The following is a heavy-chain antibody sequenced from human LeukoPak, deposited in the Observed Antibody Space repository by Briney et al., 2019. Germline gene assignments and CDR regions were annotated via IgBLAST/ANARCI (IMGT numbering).Heavy chain of an antibody. CDR1: GGSISSYY. CDR3: ARAPQYYDILTGYPYYFDY. J-gene: IGHJ4*02. CDR2: IYYSGST. D-gene: IGHD3-9*01. Sequence: PSETLSLTCTVSGGSISSYYWSWIRQPPGKGLEWIGYIYYSGSTNYNPSLKSRVTISVDTSKNQFSLKLSSVTAADTAVYYCARAPQYYDILTGYPYYFDYWGQGTPATVSS. V-gene: IGHV4-59*01.